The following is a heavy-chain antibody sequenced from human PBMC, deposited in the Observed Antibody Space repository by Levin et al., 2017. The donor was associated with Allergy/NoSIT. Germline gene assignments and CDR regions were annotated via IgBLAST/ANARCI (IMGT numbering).Heavy chain of an antibody. Sequence: GESLKISCAASGFTFSNYAMSWVRQAPGKGLEWVSAITNSGRTYYADSVKGRFTVSRDNSKNTLYLQMNSLRADDTAVYYCAKEMTTVVPVFDYWGQGSLVTVSS. V-gene: IGHV3-23*01. J-gene: IGHJ4*02. CDR3: AKEMTTVVPVFDY. CDR1: GFTFSNYA. CDR2: ITNSGRT. D-gene: IGHD4-23*01.